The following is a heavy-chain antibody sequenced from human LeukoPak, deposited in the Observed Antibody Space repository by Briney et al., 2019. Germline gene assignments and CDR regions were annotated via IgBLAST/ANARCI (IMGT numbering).Heavy chain of an antibody. CDR3: ARDDRRYCSSTSCFTNFDY. CDR2: ISSSGSTI. Sequence: GGSLRLSCAASGFTFSDYYMSWIRQAPRKGLEWVSYISSSGSTIYYADSVKGRFTISRDNAKNSLYLQMNSLRAEDTAVYYCARDDRRYCSSTSCFTNFDYWGQGTLVTLSS. J-gene: IGHJ4*02. CDR1: GFTFSDYY. D-gene: IGHD2-2*02. V-gene: IGHV3-11*01.